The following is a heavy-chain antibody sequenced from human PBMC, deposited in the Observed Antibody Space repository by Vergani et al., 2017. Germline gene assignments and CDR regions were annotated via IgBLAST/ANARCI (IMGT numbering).Heavy chain of an antibody. CDR2: IDHTGRP. Sequence: QVQLQQWGGGLLKPSETLSLTCVVNGGSFTSYHWTWIRQSPGEGLKWFGDIDHTGRPDYNPSLSSGLTMSVDKSRNQFSLTLNSVTATDTAIYFCARVNTETNGHLYYYYYMDVWGQGTAVTVS. J-gene: IGHJ6*03. D-gene: IGHD4-11*01. CDR1: GGSFTSYH. V-gene: IGHV4-34*01. CDR3: ARVNTETNGHLYYYYYMDV.